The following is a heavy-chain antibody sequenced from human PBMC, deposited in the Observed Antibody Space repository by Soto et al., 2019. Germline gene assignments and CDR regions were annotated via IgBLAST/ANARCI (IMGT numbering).Heavy chain of an antibody. Sequence: EVQLVESGGGLVQPGGSLRLSCAASGFTFSSYGMNWVRQAPGKGLEWVSYISSSSTTIYYADSVKGRFTIFRDNAKNSLYLPLNRLRDEDTAVYYCARSPYYYDSSNYYGYWGQGTLVTVSS. D-gene: IGHD3-22*01. CDR2: ISSSSTTI. J-gene: IGHJ4*02. CDR1: GFTFSSYG. CDR3: ARSPYYYDSSNYYGY. V-gene: IGHV3-48*02.